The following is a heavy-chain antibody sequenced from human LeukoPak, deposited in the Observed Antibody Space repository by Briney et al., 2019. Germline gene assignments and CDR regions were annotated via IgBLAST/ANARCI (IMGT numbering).Heavy chain of an antibody. V-gene: IGHV3-33*01. CDR2: IWYDGSNK. J-gene: IGHJ4*02. D-gene: IGHD6-13*01. CDR1: GFTFSSYG. Sequence: GGSLRLSCAASGFTFSSYGMHWVRQAPGKGLECGAVIWYDGSNKYYADPVKGRFTISRDNSKNTLYLQMNSLRAEDTAVYYCARGYSSSWYDYWGQGTLVTVSS. CDR3: ARGYSSSWYDY.